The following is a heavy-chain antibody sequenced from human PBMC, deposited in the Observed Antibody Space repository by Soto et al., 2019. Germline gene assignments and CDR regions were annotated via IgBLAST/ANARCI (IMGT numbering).Heavy chain of an antibody. D-gene: IGHD2-2*01. CDR1: GYTFTSYG. CDR3: ARDLSTEGYCISTSCSNWFDP. V-gene: IGHV1-18*01. CDR2: ISAYNGNT. J-gene: IGHJ5*02. Sequence: QVQLVQSGAEVKKPGASVKVSCKASGYTFTSYGISWVRQAPGQGLEWMGWISAYNGNTNYAQKLQGRVTMTTDTSTSTAYMELRSLRSDDTAVYYCARDLSTEGYCISTSCSNWFDPWGQGTLVTVSS.